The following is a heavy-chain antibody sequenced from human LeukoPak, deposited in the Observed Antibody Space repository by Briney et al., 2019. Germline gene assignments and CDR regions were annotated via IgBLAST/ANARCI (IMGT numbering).Heavy chain of an antibody. J-gene: IGHJ4*02. Sequence: GGSLRLSCAASGFTVSSSYMGWVRRPPGKGLEYVSVLYSGGTTYFADSVKGRFTISRDNAENSLYLQMNSLRAEDTAVYYCARETRGAVGSYWGQGTLVTVSS. D-gene: IGHD6-19*01. CDR2: LYSGGTT. CDR3: ARETRGAVGSY. CDR1: GFTVSSSY. V-gene: IGHV3-53*01.